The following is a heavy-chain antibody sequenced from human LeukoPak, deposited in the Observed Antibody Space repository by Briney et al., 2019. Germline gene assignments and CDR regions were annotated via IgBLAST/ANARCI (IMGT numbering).Heavy chain of an antibody. D-gene: IGHD3-9*01. Sequence: ASVKVSCTASGYTSTSYYMHWVRQAPGQGLEWMGIINPSGGSTSYAQKFQGRVTMTRDMSTSTVYMELSSLRSEDTAVYYCARDGTHDILTGYLDAFDIWGQGTMVTVSS. CDR3: ARDGTHDILTGYLDAFDI. CDR1: GYTSTSYY. V-gene: IGHV1-46*01. J-gene: IGHJ3*02. CDR2: INPSGGST.